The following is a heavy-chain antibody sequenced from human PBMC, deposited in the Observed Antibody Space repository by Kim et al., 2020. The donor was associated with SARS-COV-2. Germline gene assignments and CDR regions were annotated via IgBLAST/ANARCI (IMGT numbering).Heavy chain of an antibody. CDR3: VRWNGAAGLEY. V-gene: IGHV3-7*05. CDR2: INTDGSDT. CDR1: GFAFTNYW. D-gene: IGHD1-1*01. Sequence: GGSLRRSCAASGFAFTNYWMAWVRQPPGKGLEWVANINTDGSDTYYVASMRGRITISRDNAKSAVYLQVSGLTTEDTALYYCVRWNGAAGLEYWGQGTRVTVSS. J-gene: IGHJ4*02.